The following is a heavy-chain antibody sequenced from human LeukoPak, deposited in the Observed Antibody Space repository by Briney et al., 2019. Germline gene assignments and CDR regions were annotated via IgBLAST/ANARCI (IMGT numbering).Heavy chain of an antibody. CDR3: ARHSSLMQLGCFDY. Sequence: SETLSLTCTVSGGSISSSNYYWGWIRQPPGKGLEWIGSIYYSGSTYYNPSLKSRVTISVDTSKNQFSLKLSSVTAADTAVYYCARHSSLMQLGCFDYWGQGALVTVSS. V-gene: IGHV4-39*01. CDR1: GGSISSSNYY. J-gene: IGHJ4*02. CDR2: IYYSGST. D-gene: IGHD3-16*01.